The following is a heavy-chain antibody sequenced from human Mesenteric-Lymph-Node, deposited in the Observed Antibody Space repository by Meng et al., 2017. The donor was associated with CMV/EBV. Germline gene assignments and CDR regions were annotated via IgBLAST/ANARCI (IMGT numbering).Heavy chain of an antibody. CDR3: AKDPHEFWTGCFLDS. V-gene: IGHV3-30*02. CDR2: IQYDGTNE. D-gene: IGHD3/OR15-3a*01. Sequence: GGSLRLSCVASGFTFSHYGIYWVRQSPGKGLEWVASIQYDGTNEYYADSVKGRFTISRDNSKNTLYLQMNSLRAEDTAVYYCAKDPHEFWTGCFLDSWGQGTLVTVSS. J-gene: IGHJ4*02. CDR1: GFTFSHYG.